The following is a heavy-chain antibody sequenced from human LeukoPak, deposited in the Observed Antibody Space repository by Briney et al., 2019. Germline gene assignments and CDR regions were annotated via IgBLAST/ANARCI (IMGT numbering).Heavy chain of an antibody. V-gene: IGHV4-59*01. CDR2: IYYSGST. Sequence: PSETLSLTCTVSGGSISSYYWSWIRQPPGKGLEWIGYIYYSGSTNYNPSLKSRVTISVDTSKNQFSLKLSSVTAADTAVYYCARELSSGWYGDYYYGMDVWGQGTTVTVS. CDR3: ARELSSGWYGDYYYGMDV. D-gene: IGHD6-19*01. CDR1: GGSISSYY. J-gene: IGHJ6*02.